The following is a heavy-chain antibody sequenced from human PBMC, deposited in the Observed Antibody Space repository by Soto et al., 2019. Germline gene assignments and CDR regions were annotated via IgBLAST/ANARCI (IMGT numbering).Heavy chain of an antibody. V-gene: IGHV3-23*01. CDR1: GFTFSGYV. CDR3: AKSGVVVTPEYFDS. CDR2: ISGNGDGT. Sequence: PGGSVRLSCAASGFTFSGYVMTWVRQAPGKGLEWVSAISGNGDGTYYAESVKGRFTISRDNPKNTLYLQMNTLRAEDTAVYYCAKSGVVVTPEYFDSWGQGILVTVSS. J-gene: IGHJ4*02. D-gene: IGHD3-22*01.